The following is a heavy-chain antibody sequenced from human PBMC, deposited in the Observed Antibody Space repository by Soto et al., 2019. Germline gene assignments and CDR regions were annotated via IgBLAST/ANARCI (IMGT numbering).Heavy chain of an antibody. CDR1: GFTFSSYG. CDR3: AKDAYYGSGSYGRFDY. Sequence: QVQLVESGGGVVQPGRSLRLSCAASGFTFSSYGMHWVRQAPGTGLEWVAVISYDGSNKYYADSGKGRFTISRDNSKNTLYLQMNSLRAEDTAVYYCAKDAYYGSGSYGRFDYWGQGTLVTVSS. D-gene: IGHD3-10*01. J-gene: IGHJ4*02. V-gene: IGHV3-30*18. CDR2: ISYDGSNK.